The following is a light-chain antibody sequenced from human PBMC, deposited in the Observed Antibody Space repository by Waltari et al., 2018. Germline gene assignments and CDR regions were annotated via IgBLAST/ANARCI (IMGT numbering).Light chain of an antibody. CDR3: QHYVRLPAT. J-gene: IGKJ1*01. CDR2: GAS. CDR1: QSVSRS. V-gene: IGKV3-20*01. Sequence: IVLTQSPGTLSLSPGERAPLSCRASQSVSRSLAWYQQQPGQAPKLLIYGASTRATGIPDRFTGSGSGTDFSLTISSLEPEDFAIYLCQHYVRLPATFGQGTKVEIK.